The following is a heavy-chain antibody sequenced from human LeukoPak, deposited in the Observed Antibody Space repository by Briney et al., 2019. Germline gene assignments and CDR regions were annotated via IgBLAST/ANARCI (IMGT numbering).Heavy chain of an antibody. CDR3: TRDNSRYYYGSLGMDV. J-gene: IGHJ6*02. V-gene: IGHV3-49*04. D-gene: IGHD3-10*01. CDR2: IRSKAYGGTT. Sequence: PGGFLRLSCTASGFTFGDYAMSWVRQAPGKGLEWVGFIRSKAYGGTTEYAASVKGRFTISRDDSKSIAYLQMNSLKTEDTAVYYCTRDNSRYYYGSLGMDVWGQGTTVTVSS. CDR1: GFTFGDYA.